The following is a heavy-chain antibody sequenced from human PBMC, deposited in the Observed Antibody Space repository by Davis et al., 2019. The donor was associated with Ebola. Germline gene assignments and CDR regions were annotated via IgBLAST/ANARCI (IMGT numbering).Heavy chain of an antibody. V-gene: IGHV5-51*01. CDR1: VDMFRRYL. Sequence: PRMTSVDMFRRYLIACVRQMPGKGLDWMVSINLVYSNTRYSPSFHGQVTISGNKSISTAYLQWDHLKASDTAMYYCARQYGFSYGYFDSWGQGTLVTVSS. J-gene: IGHJ4*02. CDR2: INLVYSNT. D-gene: IGHD5-18*01. CDR3: ARQYGFSYGYFDS.